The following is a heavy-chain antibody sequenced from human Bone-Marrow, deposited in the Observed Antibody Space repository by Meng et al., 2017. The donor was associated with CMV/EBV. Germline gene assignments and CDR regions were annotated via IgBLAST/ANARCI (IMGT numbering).Heavy chain of an antibody. J-gene: IGHJ4*02. V-gene: IGHV3-9*03. Sequence: LSLTCAASGCTFDDYAMHWVRRGPGKGLEWVSGISWNSGSIGYADPVKGRFTISRDNAKNSLYLQLNSLRPEDMALYYCAKGFYSNYDVPFDYWGQGTLVTVSS. D-gene: IGHD4-11*01. CDR3: AKGFYSNYDVPFDY. CDR2: ISWNSGSI. CDR1: GCTFDDYA.